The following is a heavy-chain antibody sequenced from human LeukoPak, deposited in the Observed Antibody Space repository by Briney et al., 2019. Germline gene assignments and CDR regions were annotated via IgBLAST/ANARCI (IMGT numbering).Heavy chain of an antibody. Sequence: GGSLRLSCAASGFTFDDYGMSWVRQAPGKGLEWVSGINWNGVRTGYADSVKGRFSISRDNSQNTLYLQMNTLRAEDTAVYYCAKVVSGYHFDYWGQGTLVTVSS. D-gene: IGHD5-12*01. CDR2: INWNGVRT. CDR1: GFTFDDYG. V-gene: IGHV3-20*04. CDR3: AKVVSGYHFDY. J-gene: IGHJ4*02.